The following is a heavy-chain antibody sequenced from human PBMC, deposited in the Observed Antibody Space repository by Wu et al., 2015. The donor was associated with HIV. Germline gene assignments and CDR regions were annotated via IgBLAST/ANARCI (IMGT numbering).Heavy chain of an antibody. CDR3: ASSYCSSTSCLQGRWFDP. J-gene: IGHJ5*02. CDR1: GYDFMESL. CDR2: MNPRGGGV. D-gene: IGHD2-2*01. V-gene: IGHV1-2*02. Sequence: QVRLMQSGTQIKSPGASVRISCGTSGYDFMESLINWVRQDPGKGPEWMGWMNPRGGGVNYARRFQGKVTMDRDVLSGTAYMELSSLRSEDTAVYYCASSYCSSTSCLQGRWFDPWGQGTLVTVSS.